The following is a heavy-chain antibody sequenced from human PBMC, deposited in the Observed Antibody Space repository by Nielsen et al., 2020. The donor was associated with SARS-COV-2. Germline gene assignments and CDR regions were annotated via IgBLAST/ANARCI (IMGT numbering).Heavy chain of an antibody. J-gene: IGHJ6*02. Sequence: ASVKVSCKASGYTFTSYAMHWVRQAPGQRLEWMGWINAGNGNTKYSQKFQGRVTITRDTSASTAYMELSSLRSEDTAVYYCARDCGVVYYYGMDVWGQGTTVTVSS. CDR2: INAGNGNT. D-gene: IGHD2-8*01. V-gene: IGHV1-3*01. CDR3: ARDCGVVYYYGMDV. CDR1: GYTFTSYA.